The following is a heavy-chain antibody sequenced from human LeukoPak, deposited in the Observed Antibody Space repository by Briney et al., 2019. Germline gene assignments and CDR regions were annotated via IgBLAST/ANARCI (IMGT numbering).Heavy chain of an antibody. Sequence: SETLSLTCTVSGGSISSYYWSWIRQPPGKGLEWIGYIYYSGSTNYNPSLKSRVTISVDTSKNQFSLKLSSVTAADTAVYYCARCRGLGYCSGGSCYPAPGGYFDYWGQGTLVTVSS. D-gene: IGHD2-15*01. CDR1: GGSISSYY. J-gene: IGHJ4*02. CDR3: ARCRGLGYCSGGSCYPAPGGYFDY. CDR2: IYYSGST. V-gene: IGHV4-59*01.